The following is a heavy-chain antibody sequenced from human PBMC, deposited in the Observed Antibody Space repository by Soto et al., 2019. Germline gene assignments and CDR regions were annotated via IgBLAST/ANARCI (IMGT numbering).Heavy chain of an antibody. J-gene: IGHJ4*02. CDR1: GGSISSGGYY. Sequence: QVQLQESGPGLVKPSQTLSLICTVSGGSISSGGYYWSWIRQHPGKGLEGIGYIYYSGSTYYNPSLKSRVTISVDTSKNQFSLKLSSVTAADTAVYYCARGLNYGSGSFYYWGQGTLVTVSS. D-gene: IGHD3-10*01. CDR2: IYYSGST. CDR3: ARGLNYGSGSFYY. V-gene: IGHV4-31*03.